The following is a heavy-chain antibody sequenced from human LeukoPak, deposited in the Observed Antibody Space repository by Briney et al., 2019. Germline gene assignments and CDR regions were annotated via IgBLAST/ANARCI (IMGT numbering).Heavy chain of an antibody. CDR2: IYYSGST. J-gene: IGHJ4*02. CDR3: AREPTGLVFDY. D-gene: IGHD6-19*01. Sequence: SETLSLTCTVSGVSISSYYWSWIRQPPGKGLEWIGYIYYSGSTNYNPSLKSRVTISVDTSKNQFSLKLSSVTAADTAVYYCAREPTGLVFDYWGQGTLVTVSS. CDR1: GVSISSYY. V-gene: IGHV4-59*12.